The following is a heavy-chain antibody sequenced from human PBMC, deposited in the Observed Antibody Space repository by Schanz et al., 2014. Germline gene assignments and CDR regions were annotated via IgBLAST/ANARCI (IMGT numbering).Heavy chain of an antibody. Sequence: QVQLVQSEAEVKKPGSSVKVSCKASGGTFTSYTINWVRQAPGQGLEWMGRIIPILGIANYAQKFQGRVTITADKSSDTAYMELSSLRSEDTAVYYCAREVGLYDRGWFDPWGQGTLXTVSS. D-gene: IGHD3-22*01. CDR2: IIPILGIA. CDR1: GGTFTSYT. CDR3: AREVGLYDRGWFDP. J-gene: IGHJ5*02. V-gene: IGHV1-69*08.